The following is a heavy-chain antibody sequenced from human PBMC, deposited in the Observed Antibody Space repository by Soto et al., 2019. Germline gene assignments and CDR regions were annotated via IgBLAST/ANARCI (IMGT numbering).Heavy chain of an antibody. CDR2: INPSGGST. J-gene: IGHJ6*02. V-gene: IGHV1-46*01. Sequence: ASVKVSCKASGYTSTSYYMHWVRQAPGQGLEWMGIINPSGGSTSYAQKFQGRVTMTRDTSTSTVYMELSSLRSEDTAVYYCASLYSTNGVCSPRYYGMDVWGQGTTVTVSS. D-gene: IGHD2-8*01. CDR3: ASLYSTNGVCSPRYYGMDV. CDR1: GYTSTSYY.